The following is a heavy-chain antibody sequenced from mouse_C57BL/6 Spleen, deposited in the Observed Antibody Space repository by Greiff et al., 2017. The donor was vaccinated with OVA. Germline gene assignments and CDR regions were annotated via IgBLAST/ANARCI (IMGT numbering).Heavy chain of an antibody. D-gene: IGHD2-4*01. V-gene: IGHV1-19*01. CDR2: INPYNGGT. CDR3: SRGGDDDEGFDY. Sequence: EVQLQQSGPVLVKPGASVKLSCKASGYTFTDYYMNWVKQSHGKSLEWIGVINPYNGGTSYNQKFKGKATLTVDKSSSTAYMELNSLTSEDSAVDYCSRGGDDDEGFDYWGQGTTLTVSS. CDR1: GYTFTDYY. J-gene: IGHJ2*01.